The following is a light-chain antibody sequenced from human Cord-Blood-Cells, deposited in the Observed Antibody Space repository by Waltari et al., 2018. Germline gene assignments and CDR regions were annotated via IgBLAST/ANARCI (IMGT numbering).Light chain of an antibody. CDR3: QQRSNWFT. CDR1: QSVSSY. J-gene: IGKJ3*01. CDR2: DAS. Sequence: EIVLTQSPATLSLSPGERATLSCRASQSVSSYLAWYQQKPGQAPRLLIYDASNRAAGIPARFSGSGSGTDFTHTISSLEPEDFAVYYCQQRSNWFTFGPGTKVDIK. V-gene: IGKV3-11*01.